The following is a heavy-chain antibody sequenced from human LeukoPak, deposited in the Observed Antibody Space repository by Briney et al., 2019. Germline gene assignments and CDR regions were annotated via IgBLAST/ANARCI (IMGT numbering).Heavy chain of an antibody. CDR3: AHQRRGVAVAPPGTFDY. CDR2: IIPIFGTA. V-gene: IGHV1-69*06. Sequence: SVKVSCKASGGTFSSYAISWVRQAPGQGLEWMGGIIPIFGTANYAQKFQGRVTITADKSTNTAYMELSSLRSEDTAVYYCAHQRRGVAVAPPGTFDYWGQGTLVTVSS. CDR1: GGTFSSYA. J-gene: IGHJ4*02. D-gene: IGHD6-19*01.